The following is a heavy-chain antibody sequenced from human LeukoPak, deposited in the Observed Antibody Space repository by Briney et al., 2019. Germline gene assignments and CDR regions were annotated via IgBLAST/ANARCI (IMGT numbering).Heavy chain of an antibody. CDR2: INNSGNT. CDR3: ARRKSVGLDY. J-gene: IGHJ4*02. Sequence: SETLSLTCAVYGGSFSGYYWSWIRQPPGKGLEWIGEINNSGNTNHNPSLKSRVTISVDTSKNQFSLKLSSVTAADTAVYYCARRKSVGLDYWGQGTLVTVSS. CDR1: GGSFSGYY. V-gene: IGHV4-34*01.